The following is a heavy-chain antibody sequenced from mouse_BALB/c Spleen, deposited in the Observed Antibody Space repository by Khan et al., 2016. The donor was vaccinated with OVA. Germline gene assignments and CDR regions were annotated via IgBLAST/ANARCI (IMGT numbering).Heavy chain of an antibody. V-gene: IGHV2-2*02. CDR3: ARNYDYDEGLAY. D-gene: IGHD2-4*01. CDR1: GFSLTTYG. Sequence: QVQLKQSGPGLVQPSRSLSITCTVSGFSLTTYGVHWVRQSPGKGLEWLGVIWSGGTTDYSAAFISRLGITKENSKSQVFFKINSLQANDTAIYYCARNYDYDEGLAYGGQGTLVTVSA. CDR2: IWSGGTT. J-gene: IGHJ3*01.